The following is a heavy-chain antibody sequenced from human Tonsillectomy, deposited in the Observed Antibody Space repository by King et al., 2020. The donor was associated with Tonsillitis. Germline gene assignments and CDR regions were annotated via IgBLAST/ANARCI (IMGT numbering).Heavy chain of an antibody. CDR2: IIPILGRT. J-gene: IGHJ5*02. CDR3: ARDRDVVVPSAIRFDP. CDR1: GGTFSTYT. Sequence: QLVQSGAEVKKPGSSVKVSCKASGGTFSTYTLSWVRQAPGQGLEWMGRIIPILGRTAYSQKFQGRFTITADKSTSTAYMELYSLTSEDTVVYYCARDRDVVVPSAIRFDPWGQGTLVTVSS. V-gene: IGHV1-69*04. D-gene: IGHD2-2*01.